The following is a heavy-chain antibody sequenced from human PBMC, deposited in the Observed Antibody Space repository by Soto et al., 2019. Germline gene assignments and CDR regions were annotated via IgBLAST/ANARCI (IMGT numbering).Heavy chain of an antibody. CDR3: AKDVGDLRHEDYYYGMDV. Sequence: QVQLVESGGGVVQPGRSLRLSCAASGFTFSSYGMHWVRQAPGKGLEWVAVISYDGSNKYYADSVKGRFTISRDNSKNTLYLQMNSLRAEATAVYYCAKDVGDLRHEDYYYGMDVWGQGTTVTVSS. CDR2: ISYDGSNK. D-gene: IGHD3-16*01. V-gene: IGHV3-30*18. CDR1: GFTFSSYG. J-gene: IGHJ6*02.